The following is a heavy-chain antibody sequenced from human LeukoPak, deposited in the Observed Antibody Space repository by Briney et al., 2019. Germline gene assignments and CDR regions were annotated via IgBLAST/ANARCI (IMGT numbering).Heavy chain of an antibody. CDR3: ARGRRVYPGDAFDI. Sequence: GGSLRLPCAASGFTFSSYWMHWVRQAPGKGLVWVSRINTDGSSTSYADSVKGRFTISRDNAKNTLYLQMNSLRAEDTAVYYCARGRRVYPGDAFDIWGQGTMVTVSS. V-gene: IGHV3-74*01. D-gene: IGHD2-8*01. J-gene: IGHJ3*02. CDR1: GFTFSSYW. CDR2: INTDGSST.